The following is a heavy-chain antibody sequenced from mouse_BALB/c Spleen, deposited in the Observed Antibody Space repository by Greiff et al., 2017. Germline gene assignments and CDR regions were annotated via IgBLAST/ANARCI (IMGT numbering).Heavy chain of an antibody. J-gene: IGHJ2*01. CDR1: GYTFSSYW. D-gene: IGHD1-1*01. Sequence: QVQLQQSGAELMKPGASVKISCKATGYTFSSYWIEWVKQRPGHGLEWIGEILPGSGSTNYNEKFKGKATFTADTSSNTAYMQLSSLTSEDSAVYYCARGSYYGSSYVDYWGQGTTLTVSS. CDR3: ARGSYYGSSYVDY. CDR2: ILPGSGST. V-gene: IGHV1-9*01.